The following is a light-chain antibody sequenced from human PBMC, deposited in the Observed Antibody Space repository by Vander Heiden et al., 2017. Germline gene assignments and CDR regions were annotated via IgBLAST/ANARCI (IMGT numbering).Light chain of an antibody. Sequence: QSALTQPPSASRSPGQPVTISCTGTSSDVGSYNRVSWYQQPPGTAPKLMIYEVTKRPSGVPDRFSGSKSGNTASLTISGLQAEDEADYYCSSYTSSTTPVAFGGGTKLTVL. CDR2: EVT. V-gene: IGLV2-18*02. CDR1: SSDVGSYNR. CDR3: SSYTSSTTPVA. J-gene: IGLJ2*01.